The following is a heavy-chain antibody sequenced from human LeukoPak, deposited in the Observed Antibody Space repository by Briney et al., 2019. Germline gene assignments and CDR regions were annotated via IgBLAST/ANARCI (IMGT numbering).Heavy chain of an antibody. CDR1: GFTLSTYY. V-gene: IGHV3-48*03. CDR2: ISSSGSTI. J-gene: IGHJ4*02. CDR3: ARVYSGWYYFDY. D-gene: IGHD5-12*01. Sequence: SGGSLTLSCAASGFTLSTYYMNWVRQAPGKGLEWVSYISSSGSTIYYADSVKGRFTISRDNAKNSLYLQMDSLRAEDTAVYYCARVYSGWYYFDYWGQGTLVTVSS.